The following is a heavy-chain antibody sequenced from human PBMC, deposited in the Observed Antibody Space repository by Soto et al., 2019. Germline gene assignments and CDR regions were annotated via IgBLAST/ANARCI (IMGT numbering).Heavy chain of an antibody. Sequence: ASVKVSCKASGYTFTSYGISWVRQAPGQGLEWMGWISAYNGNTNYAQKLQGRVTMTTDTSTSTAYMELRSLRSDDTAVYYCARGAPYNWNDGGGYYYYGMDVWGQGTTVTVSS. D-gene: IGHD1-1*01. V-gene: IGHV1-18*04. CDR2: ISAYNGNT. CDR1: GYTFTSYG. CDR3: ARGAPYNWNDGGGYYYYGMDV. J-gene: IGHJ6*02.